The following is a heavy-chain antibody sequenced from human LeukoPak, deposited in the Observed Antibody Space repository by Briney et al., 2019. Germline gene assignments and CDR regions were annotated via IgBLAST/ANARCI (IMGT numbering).Heavy chain of an antibody. V-gene: IGHV3-11*05. CDR2: ISTGSSST. J-gene: IGHJ4*02. D-gene: IGHD3-22*01. CDR1: GFTFSDYY. CDR3: ARDFIHRSGEAGY. Sequence: GSVRLSCAASGFTFSDYYMSWIRQAPGKGLEWVSYISTGSSSTKYADSVRGRFTISRDNAKNSLYLQMNSLRAEDTAVYYCARDFIHRSGEAGYWGQGTLVTVSS.